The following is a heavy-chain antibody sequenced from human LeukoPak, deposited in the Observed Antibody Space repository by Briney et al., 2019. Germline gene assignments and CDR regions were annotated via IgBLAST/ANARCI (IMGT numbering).Heavy chain of an antibody. CDR3: ARLYCSGGSYYSGIFDY. D-gene: IGHD2-15*01. V-gene: IGHV1-18*01. Sequence: ASVKVSCKASGYTFTSYGISWVRQARGQGLEWMGWISAYNGNTNYAQKLQGRVTMTTDTSTSTAYMELRSLRSDDTAVHYCARLYCSGGSYYSGIFDYWGQGTLVTVSS. CDR2: ISAYNGNT. J-gene: IGHJ4*02. CDR1: GYTFTSYG.